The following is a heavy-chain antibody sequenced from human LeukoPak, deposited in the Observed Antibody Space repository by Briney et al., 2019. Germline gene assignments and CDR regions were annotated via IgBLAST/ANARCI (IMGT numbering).Heavy chain of an antibody. J-gene: IGHJ3*02. CDR2: IYYSGST. V-gene: IGHV4-59*01. CDR3: ARDTRESGSYGDAFDI. CDR1: GGSISSYY. D-gene: IGHD1-26*01. Sequence: SETLSLTCTVSGGSISSYYWSWIRQPPGKGLEWIGYIYYSGSTNYNSSLKSRVTISVDTSKNQFSLKLSSVTAADTAVYYCARDTRESGSYGDAFDIWGQGTMVTVSS.